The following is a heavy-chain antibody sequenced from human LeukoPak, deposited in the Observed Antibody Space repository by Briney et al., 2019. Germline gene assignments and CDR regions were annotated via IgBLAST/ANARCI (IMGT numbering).Heavy chain of an antibody. J-gene: IGHJ3*02. V-gene: IGHV4-59*08. CDR2: IYYSGST. D-gene: IGHD3-3*01. CDR1: GGSISSYY. CDR3: ARHSTSYYDFWSGYYDAFDI. Sequence: SETLSLTCTVSGGSISSYYWSWIRQPPGKGLEWIGYIYYSGSTNYNPSLKSRVTISVDTSKNQFSLKLISVTAADTAVYYCARHSTSYYDFWSGYYDAFDIWGQGTMVTVSS.